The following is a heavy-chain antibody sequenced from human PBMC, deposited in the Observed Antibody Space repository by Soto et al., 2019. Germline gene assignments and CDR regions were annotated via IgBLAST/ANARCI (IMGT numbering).Heavy chain of an antibody. D-gene: IGHD3-10*01. CDR2: MNPNSGNT. J-gene: IGHJ6*03. CDR3: ARDSMVRGVYYYYYYMDV. CDR1: GYTFTSYD. Sequence: ASVKVSCKASGYTFTSYDINWVRQATGQGLEWMGWMNPNSGNTGYAQKFQGRVTMTRNTSISTAYMELSSLRSEDTAVYYCARDSMVRGVYYYYYYMDVWGKGTTVTVSS. V-gene: IGHV1-8*01.